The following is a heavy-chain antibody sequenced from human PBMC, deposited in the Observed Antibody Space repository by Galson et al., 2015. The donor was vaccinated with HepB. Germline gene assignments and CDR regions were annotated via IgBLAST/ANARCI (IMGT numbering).Heavy chain of an antibody. CDR2: ISAYSGHT. Sequence: SVKVSCKASGYTLTNYALSWVRQAPGQGLEWMGWISAYSGHTIYAQNLQGRVTMTTDTSTSTAYMDLRSLRSDDTAVYYCASVTSGSYFDYWGQGTLVTVSS. V-gene: IGHV1-18*01. J-gene: IGHJ4*02. D-gene: IGHD1-26*01. CDR3: ASVTSGSYFDY. CDR1: GYTLTNYA.